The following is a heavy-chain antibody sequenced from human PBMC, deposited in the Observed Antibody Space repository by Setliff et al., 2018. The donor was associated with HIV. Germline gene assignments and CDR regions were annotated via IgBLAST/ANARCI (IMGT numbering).Heavy chain of an antibody. CDR2: ISAYNGNT. CDR3: ARVLWELPQGDY. V-gene: IGHV1-18*01. D-gene: IGHD1-26*01. CDR1: GYTFTSYG. Sequence: GASVKVSCKASGYTFTSYGIIWVRQAPGQGLEWMGWISAYNGNTNYTQKLQGRVTMTTDTSTSTAYMELRSLRSDDTAVYYCARVLWELPQGDYWGQGTLVTVSS. J-gene: IGHJ4*02.